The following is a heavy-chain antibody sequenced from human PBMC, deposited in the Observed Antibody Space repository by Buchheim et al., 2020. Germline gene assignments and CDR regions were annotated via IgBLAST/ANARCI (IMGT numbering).Heavy chain of an antibody. Sequence: EVQLLESGGGLVQPGGSLRLSCAASGFTFSSYAMSWVRQAPGKGLEWVSAISGSGGSTYYADSVKGRFTISRDNSKNTLYLKMNSLGAEEPALYYWAKERGLSLYYFDYGGQGTL. CDR2: ISGSGGST. D-gene: IGHD1-26*01. CDR3: AKERGLSLYYFDY. CDR1: GFTFSSYA. J-gene: IGHJ4*02. V-gene: IGHV3-23*01.